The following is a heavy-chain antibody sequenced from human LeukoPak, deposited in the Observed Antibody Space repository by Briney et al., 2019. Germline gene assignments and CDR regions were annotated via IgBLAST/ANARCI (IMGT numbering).Heavy chain of an antibody. D-gene: IGHD2-21*02. Sequence: QSGGSLRLSCAASGLTFSSYAMSWVRQAPGKGLEWVSAISGSGGSTYYADSVKGRFTISRDNSKNTLYLQMNSLRAEDTAVYYCARDRGDAYYFDYWGQGTLVTVSS. CDR2: ISGSGGST. V-gene: IGHV3-23*01. J-gene: IGHJ4*02. CDR1: GLTFSSYA. CDR3: ARDRGDAYYFDY.